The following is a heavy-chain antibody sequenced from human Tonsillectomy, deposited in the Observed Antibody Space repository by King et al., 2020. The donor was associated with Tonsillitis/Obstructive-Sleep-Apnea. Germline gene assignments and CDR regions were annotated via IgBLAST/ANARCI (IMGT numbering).Heavy chain of an antibody. CDR1: GYTFTGYY. Sequence: QLVQSGAEVMKPGASVKVSCRASGYTFTGYYIHWVRQAPGQGLEWMGWINPNTGGTNYAQKFQGRVTLTRDTSISTAYMELSRLRSDDTAVYYCASNWGSPSNFEYWGQGTLVTVSS. CDR3: ASNWGSPSNFEY. V-gene: IGHV1-2*02. D-gene: IGHD7-27*01. J-gene: IGHJ4*02. CDR2: INPNTGGT.